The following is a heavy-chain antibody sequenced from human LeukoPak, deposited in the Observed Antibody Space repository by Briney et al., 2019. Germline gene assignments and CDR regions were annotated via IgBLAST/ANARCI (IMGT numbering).Heavy chain of an antibody. CDR3: ARAPAEIGGYCPEYFRH. D-gene: IGHD2-21*01. Sequence: GGSLRLSCAASGFTFSRYWMHWVRQAPGKGLVWVSRIKSDGSTNYADSVKGRFTISRDNAKNTVSLQMNSLRAEDTGVYYCARAPAEIGGYCPEYFRHWGQGTLVTVSS. V-gene: IGHV3-74*01. J-gene: IGHJ1*01. CDR2: IKSDGST. CDR1: GFTFSRYW.